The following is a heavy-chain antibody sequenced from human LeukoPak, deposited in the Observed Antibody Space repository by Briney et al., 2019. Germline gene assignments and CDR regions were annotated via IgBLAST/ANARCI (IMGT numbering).Heavy chain of an antibody. V-gene: IGHV3-74*01. CDR3: ARDLPADGIDY. Sequence: GGSLRLSCAASGFTFSSYGMHWVRQAPGKGLVWISRINSAGSSTNYADSVKGRFTISRDNTKNTLFLQMNSLRAEDTAVYYCARDLPADGIDYWGQGTLVTVSS. J-gene: IGHJ4*02. CDR2: INSAGSST. CDR1: GFTFSSYG.